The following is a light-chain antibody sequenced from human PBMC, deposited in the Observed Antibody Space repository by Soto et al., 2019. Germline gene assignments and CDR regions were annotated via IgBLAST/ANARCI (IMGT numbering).Light chain of an antibody. J-gene: IGKJ1*01. Sequence: DIQMTQSPSTLPASAGDRVTITCRASETVSKSLNWYRQRPGRAPELLVYATSHLQNGVPSRFSGSGSGTAFTLAISSLQPEDFATYYCQQSYDMPQTFGQWTRGEI. CDR1: ETVSKS. CDR2: ATS. V-gene: IGKV1-39*01. CDR3: QQSYDMPQT.